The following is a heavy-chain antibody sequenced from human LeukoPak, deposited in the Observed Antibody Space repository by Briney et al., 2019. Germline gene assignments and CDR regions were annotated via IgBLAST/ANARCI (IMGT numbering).Heavy chain of an antibody. Sequence: SETLSLTCVVYGGSFSGYYWSWIRQPAGRGLEWIGRFYSSGSTDYNPSLKSRVTISVDTSKNQFSLKLSSVTATDTAVYYCARPSTYYYDSSGHGAFDIWGQGTMVTVSS. J-gene: IGHJ3*02. V-gene: IGHV4-59*10. D-gene: IGHD3-22*01. CDR3: ARPSTYYYDSSGHGAFDI. CDR1: GGSFSGYY. CDR2: FYSSGST.